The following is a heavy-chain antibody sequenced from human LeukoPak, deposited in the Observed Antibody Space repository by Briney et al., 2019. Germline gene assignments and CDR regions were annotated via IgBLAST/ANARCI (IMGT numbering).Heavy chain of an antibody. CDR2: INPNSGGT. CDR1: GYTFTGYY. V-gene: IGHV1-2*02. Sequence: ASVKVSCKASGYTFTGYYMHWVRQAPGQGLEWMGWINPNSGGTNYAQKFQGRVTMTRDTSISTAYMELSRLRSDDTAVYYCARDPTPYYDFWSGYYQGNWFDPWGQGTLVTVSS. D-gene: IGHD3-3*01. CDR3: ARDPTPYYDFWSGYYQGNWFDP. J-gene: IGHJ5*02.